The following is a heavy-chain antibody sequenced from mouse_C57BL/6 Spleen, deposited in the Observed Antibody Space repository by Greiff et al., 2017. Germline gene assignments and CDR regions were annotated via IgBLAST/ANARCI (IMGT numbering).Heavy chain of an antibody. J-gene: IGHJ1*03. D-gene: IGHD1-1*01. CDR2: INPGSGGT. CDR1: GYAFTNYL. CDR3: ARRSGSSYGWYFNV. Sequence: QVQLQQSGAELVRPGTSVKVSCKASGYAFTNYLIEWVKQRPGQGLEWIGVINPGSGGTNYNEKFKGKATLTADKSSSTAYMQLSSRTAEDSAVYFCARRSGSSYGWYFNVWGTGTTVTVSS. V-gene: IGHV1-54*01.